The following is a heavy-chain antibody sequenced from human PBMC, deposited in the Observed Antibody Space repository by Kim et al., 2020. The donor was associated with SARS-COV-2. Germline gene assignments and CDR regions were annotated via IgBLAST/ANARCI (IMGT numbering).Heavy chain of an antibody. CDR1: GFTFSSYA. D-gene: IGHD4-17*01. Sequence: GGSLRLSCAASGFTFSSYAMHWVRQAPGKGLEWVAVISYDGSNKYYADSVKGRFTISRDNSKNTLYLQMNSLRAEDTAVYYCARDHYGGNVQPAYWGQGTLVTVSS. CDR3: ARDHYGGNVQPAY. CDR2: ISYDGSNK. J-gene: IGHJ4*02. V-gene: IGHV3-30*04.